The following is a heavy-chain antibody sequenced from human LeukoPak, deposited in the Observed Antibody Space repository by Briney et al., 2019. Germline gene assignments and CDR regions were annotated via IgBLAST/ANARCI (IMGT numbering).Heavy chain of an antibody. CDR1: GGSISSYY. J-gene: IGHJ4*02. V-gene: IGHV4-59*08. D-gene: IGHD6-19*01. CDR2: IYYSGST. Sequence: PSETLSLTCTVSGGSISSYYWSWIRQPPGKGLEWIGYIYYSGSTNYNPSRKRRVTISVDTSKNQLSLKLSSVTAADTAVYYCASSDSGWYPKFDYWGQGTLVTVSS. CDR3: ASSDSGWYPKFDY.